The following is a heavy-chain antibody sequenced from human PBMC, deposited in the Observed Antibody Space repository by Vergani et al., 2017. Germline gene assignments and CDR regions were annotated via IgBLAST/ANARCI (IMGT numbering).Heavy chain of an antibody. CDR2: ISGSGVSA. CDR3: AKQYFVSGNYLFDY. D-gene: IGHD3-10*01. Sequence: EVQLLESGGGLVQPGGSLRLTCAASEFTFSNYAMNWVRHAPGNGLEWVSGISGSGVSAYYTDSVKGRFTISRDNSKNMLFLQMNNLRTEDTAIYYCAKQYFVSGNYLFDYWCQGTLVTVSS. J-gene: IGHJ4*02. CDR1: EFTFSNYA. V-gene: IGHV3-23*01.